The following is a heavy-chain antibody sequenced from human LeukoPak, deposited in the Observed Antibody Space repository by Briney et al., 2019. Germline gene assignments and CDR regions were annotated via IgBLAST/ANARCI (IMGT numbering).Heavy chain of an antibody. CDR3: ALGGPPAGAEDLDY. CDR1: GFSTSSYS. J-gene: IGHJ4*02. CDR2: IDSTSM. Sequence: PGGSLTLSCAVSGFSTSSYSIGWLRQAPGKGREGVSYIDSTSMYAHSVKRRFTIYRHNAKNSEYPLLTNLRAEDRGVYYCALGGPPAGAEDLDYGGQGTPVTVSS. D-gene: IGHD2-2*01. V-gene: IGHV3-48*01.